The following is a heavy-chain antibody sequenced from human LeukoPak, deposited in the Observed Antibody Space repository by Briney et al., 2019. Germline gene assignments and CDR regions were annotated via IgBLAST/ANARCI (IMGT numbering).Heavy chain of an antibody. D-gene: IGHD3-3*01. CDR3: ARGIEDRITIFGY. CDR1: GFTFSSYW. CDR2: IKQDGSEK. Sequence: TGGSLRLSCAASGFTFSSYWMSWVRQAPGKGLEWVANIKQDGSEKYYVDSVKGRFTISRDNAKNSLYLQMNSLRAEDTAVYYCARGIEDRITIFGYWGQGTLVTVSS. V-gene: IGHV3-7*03. J-gene: IGHJ4*02.